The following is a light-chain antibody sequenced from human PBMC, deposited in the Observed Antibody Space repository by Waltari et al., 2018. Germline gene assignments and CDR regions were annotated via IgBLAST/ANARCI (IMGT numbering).Light chain of an antibody. CDR3: QQRNNWPLLT. Sequence: EIVLTQSPATLSLSPGERATLSCRASQSVSSYLAWYQQKPGQATRLLIYDASNRATGIPARFSGRGFGTDFTLTIISLEPEDFAVYYCQQRNNWPLLTFGGGTKVEIK. CDR2: DAS. V-gene: IGKV3-11*01. J-gene: IGKJ4*01. CDR1: QSVSSY.